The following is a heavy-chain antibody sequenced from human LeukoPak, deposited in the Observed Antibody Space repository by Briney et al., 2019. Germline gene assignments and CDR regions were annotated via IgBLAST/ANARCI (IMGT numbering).Heavy chain of an antibody. CDR1: GGSISSYY. CDR2: IYYSGST. D-gene: IGHD2-15*01. V-gene: IGHV4-39*01. CDR3: ASDGGRDIVVVVAATWVY. J-gene: IGHJ4*02. Sequence: PSETLSLTCTVSGGSISSYYWGWIRQPPGKGLEWIGSIYYSGSTYYNPSLKSRVTISVDTSKNQFSLKLSSVTAADTAVYYCASDGGRDIVVVVAATWVYWGQGTLVTVSS.